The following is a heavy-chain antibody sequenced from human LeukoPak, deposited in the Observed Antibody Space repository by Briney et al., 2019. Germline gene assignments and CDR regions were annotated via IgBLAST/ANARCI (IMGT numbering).Heavy chain of an antibody. D-gene: IGHD3-3*01. J-gene: IGHJ6*02. V-gene: IGHV3-30-3*01. Sequence: GRSLRLSCAASGFTFSSYAMHWVRQAPGKGLEWVAVISYDGSNKYYADSVKGRFTISRDNSKNTLYLQMNSLRAEDTAVYYCARDQSRITIFGVVIKRYYYYGMDVWGQGTTVTVSS. CDR2: ISYDGSNK. CDR1: GFTFSSYA. CDR3: ARDQSRITIFGVVIKRYYYYGMDV.